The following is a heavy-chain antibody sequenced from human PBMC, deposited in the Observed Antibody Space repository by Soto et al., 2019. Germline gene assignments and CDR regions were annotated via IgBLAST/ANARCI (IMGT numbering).Heavy chain of an antibody. CDR2: ISSNGGSI. V-gene: IGHV3-64D*08. J-gene: IGHJ4*02. CDR3: VKARFGGTSGYFDS. D-gene: IGHD2-15*01. CDR1: GFTFSSYA. Sequence: EVQVVEAGGGLVQPGGSLRLSCSASGFTFSSYALHWVRQAPGKGLEYVSGISSNGGSIFYADSVKGRFTISRDNSKNILYLQMTGLRADDTAVYSCVKARFGGTSGYFDSWGQGTLVTVSS.